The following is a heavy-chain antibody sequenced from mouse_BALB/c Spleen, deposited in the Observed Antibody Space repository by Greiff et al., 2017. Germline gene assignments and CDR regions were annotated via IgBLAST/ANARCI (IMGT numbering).Heavy chain of an antibody. CDR2: IDPANGNT. CDR3: ARRGANWDGWFAY. Sequence: VQLKESGAELVKPGASVKLSCTASGFNIKDTYMHWVKQRPEQGLEWIGRIDPANGNTKYDPKFQGKATITADTSSNTAYLQLSSLTSEDTAVYYCARRGANWDGWFAYWGQGTLVTVSA. J-gene: IGHJ3*01. D-gene: IGHD4-1*01. CDR1: GFNIKDTY. V-gene: IGHV14-3*02.